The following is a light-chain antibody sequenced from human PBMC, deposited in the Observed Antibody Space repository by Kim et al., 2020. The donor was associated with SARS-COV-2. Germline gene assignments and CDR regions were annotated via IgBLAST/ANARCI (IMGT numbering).Light chain of an antibody. CDR1: SSDIGAFSY. CDR2: DVS. J-gene: IGLJ1*01. Sequence: QSMTLSCGGSSSDIGAFSYISWVQQHPGNAPKLVIYDVSGRHPGISNRCSESTSGSTASLTISGLQAEDEADDYCSAYSTANTRVFGTGTKVNVL. CDR3: SAYSTANTRV. V-gene: IGLV2-14*03.